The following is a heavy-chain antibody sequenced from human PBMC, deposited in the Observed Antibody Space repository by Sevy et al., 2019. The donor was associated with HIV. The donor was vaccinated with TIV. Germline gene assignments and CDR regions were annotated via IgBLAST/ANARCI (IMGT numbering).Heavy chain of an antibody. J-gene: IGHJ4*02. CDR2: ISYDGSNK. V-gene: IGHV3-30*18. Sequence: GGSLRLSCAASGFTFSSYGMHWVRQAPGKGLEWVAVISYDGSNKYYADSVKGRFTISRDNSKNTLYLQMNSLRAEDTAVYYCAKEYSPQHYDFWSGYPQPYYFDYWGQGTLVTVSS. CDR3: AKEYSPQHYDFWSGYPQPYYFDY. D-gene: IGHD3-3*01. CDR1: GFTFSSYG.